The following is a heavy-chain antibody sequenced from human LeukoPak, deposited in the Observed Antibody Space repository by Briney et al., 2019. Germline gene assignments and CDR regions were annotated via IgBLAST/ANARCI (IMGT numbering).Heavy chain of an antibody. J-gene: IGHJ4*02. D-gene: IGHD3-22*01. CDR1: GGSISSYY. CDR2: IYYSGST. Sequence: SQTLSLTCTVSGGSISSYYWSWIRQPPGKGLEWIGYIYYSGSTNYNPSLKSRVIISVDTSKNQFSLKLSSVTAADTAVYYCARGRDSSGYYYGSHDYWGQGTLVTVSS. V-gene: IGHV4-59*01. CDR3: ARGRDSSGYYYGSHDY.